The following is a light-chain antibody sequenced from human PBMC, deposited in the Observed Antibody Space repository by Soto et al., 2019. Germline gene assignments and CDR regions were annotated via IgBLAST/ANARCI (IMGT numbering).Light chain of an antibody. CDR3: QQFSSYPLT. Sequence: IVVTHSPSTLSLSPLERASLSCRASPSVTNYLAWYQQKPGQAPRLLIYGAFNRATGIPARFSGSGSGTDFTLTISRLEPEDFAVYYCQQFSSYPLTFGGGTKVDNK. CDR2: GAF. J-gene: IGKJ4*01. CDR1: PSVTNY. V-gene: IGKV3-11*01.